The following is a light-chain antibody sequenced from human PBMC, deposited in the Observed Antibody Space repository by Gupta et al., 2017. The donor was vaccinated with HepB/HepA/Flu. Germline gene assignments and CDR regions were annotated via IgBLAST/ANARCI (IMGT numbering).Light chain of an antibody. CDR2: LAS. CDR3: MQALQTPLT. J-gene: IGKJ3*01. CDR1: QSLRHSNGDTY. Sequence: EIVLTQSPLSLPVSPGEPASMSCRSNQSLRHSNGDTYLDWYLQKPGQSPQLLIFLASSRASGVPDRFSGVGSDTEFTLNISRVEAEDVGIYYCMQALQTPLTFGRGTKVDIK. V-gene: IGKV2-28*01.